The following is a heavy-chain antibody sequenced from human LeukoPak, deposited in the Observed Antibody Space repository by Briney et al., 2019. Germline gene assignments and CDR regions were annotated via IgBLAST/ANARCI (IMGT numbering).Heavy chain of an antibody. V-gene: IGHV3-74*01. CDR2: INSDGSST. CDR1: GFSFSSYW. CDR3: ARDPGVVVDATDDAFGI. D-gene: IGHD2-15*01. Sequence: PGGSLRLSCAASGFSFSSYWMHWVRQAPGKGLVWVSRINSDGSSTSYADSVKGRFTISRDNAKNTLYLQMNSLRAEDTAVYYCARDPGVVVDATDDAFGIWGQGTMVTVSS. J-gene: IGHJ3*02.